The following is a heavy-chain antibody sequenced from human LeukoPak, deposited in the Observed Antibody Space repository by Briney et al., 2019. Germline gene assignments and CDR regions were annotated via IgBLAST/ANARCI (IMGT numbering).Heavy chain of an antibody. J-gene: IGHJ4*02. CDR2: IYTSGST. CDR3: ARDRAYSGYDHFDY. D-gene: IGHD5-12*01. Sequence: SETLSLTCTVSGGSISSGSYYWSWIRQPAGKGLEWIGRIYTSGSTNYNPSLKSRVTISVDTSKNQFSLKLSSVTAADTAVYYCARDRAYSGYDHFDYWGQGTLVTVSS. V-gene: IGHV4-61*02. CDR1: GGSISSGSYY.